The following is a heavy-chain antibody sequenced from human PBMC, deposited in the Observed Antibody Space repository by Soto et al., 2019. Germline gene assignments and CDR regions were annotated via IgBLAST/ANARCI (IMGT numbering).Heavy chain of an antibody. CDR3: ARGYCTTTICDPWFDP. CDR1: GYSFPTHW. D-gene: IGHD2-2*01. CDR2: IYPGDSDT. Sequence: GESLKISCKGSGYSFPTHWIGWVRQMPGKGLEWMGIIYPGDSDTRYSPSFQGQVTISADKSITTAYLQWSSLKASDTAMYYCARGYCTTTICDPWFDPWGQGTLVTVSS. J-gene: IGHJ5*02. V-gene: IGHV5-51*01.